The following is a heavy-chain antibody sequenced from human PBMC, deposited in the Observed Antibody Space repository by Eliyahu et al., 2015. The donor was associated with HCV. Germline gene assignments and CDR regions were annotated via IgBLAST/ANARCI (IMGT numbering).Heavy chain of an antibody. CDR2: ISYDGSNK. V-gene: IGHV3-30*04. CDR1: XFTFSSYX. Sequence: QVQLVESGGGVVQPGRSLXLSCXAXXFTFSSYXMPWVRQAPGKGLEWVAVISYDGSNKYYADSVKGRFTISRDNSKNTLYLQMNSLRAEDTAVYYCASVTVAGTMYFQHWGQGTLVTVSS. J-gene: IGHJ1*01. D-gene: IGHD6-19*01. CDR3: ASVTVAGTMYFQH.